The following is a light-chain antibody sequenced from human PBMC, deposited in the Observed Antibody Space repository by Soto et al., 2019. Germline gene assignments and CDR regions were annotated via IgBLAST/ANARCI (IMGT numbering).Light chain of an antibody. V-gene: IGKV1-27*01. CDR1: QGIRDD. Sequence: DIQMTQSPSSLSASVGDRVTITCRASQGIRDDLAWYQQKPGKLPELLIYTASTLQSGVPSRFSGSGSGTAFTLTISSLQPEDVATYYCQTYNSAPLTFGGGTKVEIK. CDR3: QTYNSAPLT. CDR2: TAS. J-gene: IGKJ4*01.